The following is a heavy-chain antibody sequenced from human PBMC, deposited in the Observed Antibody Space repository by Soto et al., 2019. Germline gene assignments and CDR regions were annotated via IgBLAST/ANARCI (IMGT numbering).Heavy chain of an antibody. D-gene: IGHD4-17*01. J-gene: IGHJ6*02. CDR2: IYSSGDT. Sequence: SETLSLTCAVSGGSINNFYWSWIRQPPGKGLEWLGYIYSSGDTNYSPSLKSRVTFSVDRSKNQFSLKLSSVTAADTAVYYCARDYPYFTLTTTGGMDVWGQGTTVT. CDR3: ARDYPYFTLTTTGGMDV. CDR1: GGSINNFY. V-gene: IGHV4-59*01.